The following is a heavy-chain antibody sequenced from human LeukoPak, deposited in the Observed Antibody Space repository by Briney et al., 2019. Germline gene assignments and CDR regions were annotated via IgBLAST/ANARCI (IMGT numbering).Heavy chain of an antibody. Sequence: GASVKVSCKASGYTFTGFYIHWVRQAPGQGLQWMGWINPNSGGTNYAQEFEGRVTMTRDTSISTAYMELSRLRSDDTAVYYCARVPLTYSSGYPGYWGQGTLVTVSS. CDR3: ARVPLTYSSGYPGY. CDR2: INPNSGGT. V-gene: IGHV1-2*02. CDR1: GYTFTGFY. D-gene: IGHD6-19*01. J-gene: IGHJ4*02.